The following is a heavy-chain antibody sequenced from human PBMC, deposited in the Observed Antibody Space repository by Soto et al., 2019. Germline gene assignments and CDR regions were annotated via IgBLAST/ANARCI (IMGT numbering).Heavy chain of an antibody. CDR1: GGAFGGYY. CDR2: INHSGST. CDR3: VAASITMVRGVIILKRRYYYYGMDV. Sequence: SETLSLTCAVYGGAFGGYYWSWIRKAPGRGLEWFGEINHSGSTNYNPSLKSRVTISVDTSKNQFSLKLSSVTAADTAVYYCVAASITMVRGVIILKRRYYYYGMDVWGQGTTVS. D-gene: IGHD3-10*01. V-gene: IGHV4-34*01. J-gene: IGHJ6*02.